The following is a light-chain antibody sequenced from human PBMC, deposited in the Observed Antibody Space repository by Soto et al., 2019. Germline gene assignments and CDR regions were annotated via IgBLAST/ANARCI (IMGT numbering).Light chain of an antibody. CDR1: SSDVGFYNY. V-gene: IGLV2-14*01. CDR3: SSYTNSENLGLYV. Sequence: QSVLTQPASVSGSPGQSITISCTGTSSDVGFYNYVSWYQHQPGKAPKLMIYDVTNRPSGVSNRFSGSKSGNSASLTISGLQAEDEADYYCSSYTNSENLGLYVFGTGTKVT. CDR2: DVT. J-gene: IGLJ1*01.